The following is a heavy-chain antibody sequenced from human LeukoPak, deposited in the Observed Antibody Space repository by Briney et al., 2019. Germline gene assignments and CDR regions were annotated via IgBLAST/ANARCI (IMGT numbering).Heavy chain of an antibody. V-gene: IGHV3-23*01. Sequence: SGGSLRLSCAASGFTFSSYSMNWVRQAPGKGLQWVSTISASGGSPYYADSVRGRFTISRDNSKNTLYLQMNSLRAEDTAVYYCAKGGVGQLWLVWDYWGQGTLVTVSS. CDR1: GFTFSSYS. CDR2: ISASGGSP. J-gene: IGHJ4*02. D-gene: IGHD5-18*01. CDR3: AKGGVGQLWLVWDY.